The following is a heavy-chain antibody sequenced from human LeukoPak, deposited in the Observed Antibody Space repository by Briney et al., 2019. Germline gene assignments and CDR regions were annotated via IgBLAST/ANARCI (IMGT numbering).Heavy chain of an antibody. V-gene: IGHV3-30-3*01. Sequence: PGRSLRLSCAASGSTLSSYAMHRVRQAPGKGLEWVAVISYDGSNKYYADSVKGRFTISRDNSKNTLYLQMNSLRAEDTAVYYCARDGDLLPTDYWGAGALVTVSS. CDR2: ISYDGSNK. CDR3: ARDGDLLPTDY. D-gene: IGHD3-10*01. CDR1: GSTLSSYA. J-gene: IGHJ4*02.